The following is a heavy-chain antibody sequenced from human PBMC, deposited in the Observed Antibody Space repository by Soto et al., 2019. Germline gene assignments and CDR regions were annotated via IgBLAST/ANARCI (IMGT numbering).Heavy chain of an antibody. Sequence: SKTLSLTCAISGDSVSSNSAAWNWIRQSPSRGLEWLGRTYYRSRWYNDYAVSVKSRITVNPDTSKNQFSLHLNSVTPEDTDVYYSSRPTSLQWYYMDVSDQGTTVTVSS. V-gene: IGHV6-1*01. D-gene: IGHD6-19*01. J-gene: IGHJ6*03. CDR3: SRPTSLQWYYMDV. CDR2: TYYRSRWYN. CDR1: GDSVSSNSAA.